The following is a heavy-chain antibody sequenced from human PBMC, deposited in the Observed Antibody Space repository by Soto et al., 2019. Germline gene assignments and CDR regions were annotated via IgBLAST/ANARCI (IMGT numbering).Heavy chain of an antibody. Sequence: EVQLVESGGGLVQTGGSLRLSCAASGFTFSAYWMSWVRQAPGKGLEWVANIKQAGSEKYYVDSVNGRFIISRDDAMNALFLQVNSLRVADTAVYFCARETRGNGYFEYCGQGTLVTVSS. D-gene: IGHD3-10*01. CDR2: IKQAGSEK. CDR1: GFTFSAYW. V-gene: IGHV3-7*01. CDR3: ARETRGNGYFEY. J-gene: IGHJ4*02.